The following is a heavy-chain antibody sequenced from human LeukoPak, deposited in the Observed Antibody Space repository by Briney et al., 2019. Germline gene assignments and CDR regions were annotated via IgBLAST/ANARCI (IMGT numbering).Heavy chain of an antibody. CDR1: GFTLGDYA. V-gene: IGHV3-49*03. CDR3: TRDRGAYNLYDY. CDR2: IRSKAYGETA. D-gene: IGHD1-1*01. Sequence: GGSLRLSCTASGFTLGDYAMSWIRQAPGKGLEWVGFIRSKAYGETADYAASVKGRFTISRDDSKAIAYLQMNSLKTEDTAVYHCTRDRGAYNLYDYWGQGTLVTVSS. J-gene: IGHJ4*02.